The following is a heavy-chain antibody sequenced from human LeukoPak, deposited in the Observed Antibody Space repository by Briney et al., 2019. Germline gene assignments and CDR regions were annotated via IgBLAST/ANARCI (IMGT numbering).Heavy chain of an antibody. CDR2: ISYGGSNK. CDR3: AKDRQLWPFDY. D-gene: IGHD5-18*01. J-gene: IGHJ4*02. Sequence: PGGSLRLSCAASGFTFSSYGMHWVRQAPGKGLEWVAVISYGGSNKYYADSVKGRFTISRDNSKNTLYLQMNSLRAEDTAVYYCAKDRQLWPFDYWGQGTLVTVSS. CDR1: GFTFSSYG. V-gene: IGHV3-30*18.